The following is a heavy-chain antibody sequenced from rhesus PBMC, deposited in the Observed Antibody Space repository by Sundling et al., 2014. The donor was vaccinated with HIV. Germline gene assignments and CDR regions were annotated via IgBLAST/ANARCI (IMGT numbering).Heavy chain of an antibody. V-gene: IGHV3-54*02. CDR3: ARDLRLDS. J-gene: IGHJ6*01. Sequence: VQLVESGGGLVQPGGSLRLSCEASGFTFSNFKFGDYGMNWVRQAPGKGLEWVAIIWSDGSRKFYGDSVKDRFTISRDNSKNMVYLQMNSLKVEDTAVYYCARDLRLDSWGPGSSSASPQ. CDR1: GFTFSNFKFGDYG. CDR2: IWSDGSRK.